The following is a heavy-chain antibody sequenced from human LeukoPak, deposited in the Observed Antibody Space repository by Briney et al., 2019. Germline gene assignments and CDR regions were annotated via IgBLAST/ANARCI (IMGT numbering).Heavy chain of an antibody. CDR1: GYTFTGYY. J-gene: IGHJ3*02. D-gene: IGHD3-3*01. Sequence: ASVKVSYKASGYTFTGYYMHWVRQAPGQGLEWMGRINPNSGGTNYAQKFQGRVTMTRDTSISTAYMELSRLRSDDTAVYYCARVYYDFWSGYEYDAFDIWGQGTMVTVSS. CDR3: ARVYYDFWSGYEYDAFDI. CDR2: INPNSGGT. V-gene: IGHV1-2*06.